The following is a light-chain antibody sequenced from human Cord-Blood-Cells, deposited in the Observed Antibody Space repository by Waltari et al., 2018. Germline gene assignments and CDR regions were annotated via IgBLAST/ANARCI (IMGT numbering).Light chain of an antibody. CDR2: YDS. V-gene: IGLV2-14*01. CDR1: SSDVGGLTQ. J-gene: IGLJ2*01. CDR3: SSYTSSSTPVV. Sequence: QSALTQPAPVAGSPGQSTPSPCTGHSSDVGGLTQVPWYQPHPGQAPKLMMYYDSNRPAGVSNLFSGSKSGNTASLTISGLQAEDEADYYCSSYTSSSTPVVFGGGTKLTVL.